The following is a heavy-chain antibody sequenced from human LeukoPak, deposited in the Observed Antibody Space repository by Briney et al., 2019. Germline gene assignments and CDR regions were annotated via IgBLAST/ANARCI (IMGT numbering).Heavy chain of an antibody. CDR3: AXAGXXXDSXGIDY. Sequence: SETLSLTCTVSGGSISSYYWSWIRQPPGKGLEWMGDIYYSGSTNYNPSLKSRVTIYVDTSKNQFSLKLSSVAAADTAVYYCAXAGXXXDSXGIDYWGQGTLVTV. CDR1: GGSISSYY. D-gene: IGHD3-22*01. CDR2: IYYSGST. J-gene: IGHJ4*02. V-gene: IGHV4-59*01.